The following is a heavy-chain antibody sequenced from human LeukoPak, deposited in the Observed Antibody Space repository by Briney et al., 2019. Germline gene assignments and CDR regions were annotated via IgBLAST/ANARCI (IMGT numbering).Heavy chain of an antibody. CDR1: GYTFTGYY. D-gene: IGHD1-26*01. CDR2: INPNSGGT. CDR3: ARDEDSGSYYNY. J-gene: IGHJ4*02. Sequence: GASVTVSCKTSGYTFTGYYIYWVRQAPGQGLEWMGWINPNSGGTNYAQKFQGRVTMTRDTSISTAYMELSRLRSDDTAVYYCARDEDSGSYYNYWGQGTLVTVSS. V-gene: IGHV1-2*02.